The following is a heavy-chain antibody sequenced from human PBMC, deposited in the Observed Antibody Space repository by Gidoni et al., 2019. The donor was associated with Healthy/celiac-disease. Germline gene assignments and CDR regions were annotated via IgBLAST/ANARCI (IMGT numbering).Heavy chain of an antibody. CDR1: VFTLRRYA. V-gene: IGHV3-30-3*01. J-gene: IGHJ4*02. CDR2: ISYDGSNK. Sequence: QVQLVESGGGVVQPGGSLRRSCPAPVFTLRRYASHWFRQAPGKGLEWVAVISYDGSNKYYADSVKGRFTISRDNSKNTLYLQMNSLRAEDTAVYYCARAGILGYCSSISCYRGSAVDYWGQGTLVTVSS. D-gene: IGHD2-2*01. CDR3: ARAGILGYCSSISCYRGSAVDY.